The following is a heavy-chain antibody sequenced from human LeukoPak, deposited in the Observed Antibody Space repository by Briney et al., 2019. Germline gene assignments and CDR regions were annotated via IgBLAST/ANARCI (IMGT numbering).Heavy chain of an antibody. CDR3: ARGQAGYSSSWDAFDI. J-gene: IGHJ3*02. CDR1: GGSISSNGYY. V-gene: IGHV4-39*01. CDR2: FYYSGST. D-gene: IGHD6-13*01. Sequence: SETLSLTCTVSGGSISSNGYYWGWIRQPPGKGLEWIGSFYYSGSTYYNPSLKSRVTISVDTSKNKFSLKLSSVTAADTAVYYCARGQAGYSSSWDAFDIWGQGTMVTVSS.